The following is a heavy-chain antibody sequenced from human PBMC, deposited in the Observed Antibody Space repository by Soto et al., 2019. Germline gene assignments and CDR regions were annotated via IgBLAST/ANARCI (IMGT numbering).Heavy chain of an antibody. V-gene: IGHV4-34*01. CDR1: GGSFSGYY. CDR3: VSGATVTNIHQFDY. D-gene: IGHD4-17*01. J-gene: IGHJ4*02. CDR2: INHSGST. Sequence: SETLSLTCAVYGGSFSGYYWSWIRQPPGKGLEWIGEINHSGSTNYNPSLKSRVTISVDTSKNQFSLKLSSVTAADTAVYYCVSGATVTNIHQFDYWGQGTLVTVSS.